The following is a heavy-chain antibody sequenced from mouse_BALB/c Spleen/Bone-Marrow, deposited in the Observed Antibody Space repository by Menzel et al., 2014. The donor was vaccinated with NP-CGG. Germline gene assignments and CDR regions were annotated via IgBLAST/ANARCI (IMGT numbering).Heavy chain of an antibody. CDR3: AGHHYGRAWFTY. J-gene: IGHJ3*01. CDR2: FNSDGGST. CDR1: DFEFPSHD. V-gene: IGHV5-2*01. Sequence: VQLKQSGGGLVQPGESLKLSCESNDFEFPSHDMSWVRKTPEKRLELVAAFNSDGGSTYYPDTMERRFIISRDNTKKTLYLQMSSLRSEDTASYYCAGHHYGRAWFTYWGQGTLVTVSA. D-gene: IGHD1-1*01.